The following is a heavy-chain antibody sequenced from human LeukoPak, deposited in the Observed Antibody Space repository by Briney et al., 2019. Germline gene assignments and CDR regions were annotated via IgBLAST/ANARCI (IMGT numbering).Heavy chain of an antibody. CDR1: GYSISSGYY. CDR3: ARNQPIDY. CDR2: IYHSGST. D-gene: IGHD1-14*01. Sequence: SETLSLTCAVSGYSISSGYYWGWIRQPPGKGLEWIGSIYHSGSTYYNPSLKSRVTISVDTSKNQFSLKLSSVTAADTAVYYCARNQPIDYWGQGTLVTVSS. V-gene: IGHV4-38-2*01. J-gene: IGHJ4*02.